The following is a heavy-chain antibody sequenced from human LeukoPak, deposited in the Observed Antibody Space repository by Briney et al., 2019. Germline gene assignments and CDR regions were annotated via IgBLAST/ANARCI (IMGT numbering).Heavy chain of an antibody. CDR1: GFTFRNHW. J-gene: IGHJ4*02. V-gene: IGHV3-74*03. Sequence: GGSLRLSCAASGFTFRNHWMHWVRQTPGKGLVWVSRISSDGSSITYADSVKGRFTISRDNAKNTLYLQMNNLRAEDTAMYYCARDQRVTGRPDIDYWGQGTLVIVSS. CDR2: ISSDGSSI. CDR3: ARDQRVTGRPDIDY. D-gene: IGHD6-6*01.